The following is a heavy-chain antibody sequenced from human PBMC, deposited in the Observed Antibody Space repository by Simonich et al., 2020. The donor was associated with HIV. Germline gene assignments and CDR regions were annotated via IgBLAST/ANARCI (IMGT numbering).Heavy chain of an antibody. CDR2: INPNSAGT. J-gene: IGHJ4*02. D-gene: IGHD6-13*01. V-gene: IGHV1-2*02. CDR3: ARDSQELAAAGTAGTFDY. CDR1: GYTFTGSY. Sequence: GASVKVSCKASGYTFTGSYIHWVRQAPGQWLEWMGWINPNSAGTNYAQKFQGKVTMTRDTSISTAYMELSWLRSDDTAVYYCARDSQELAAAGTAGTFDYWSQGTLVTVSS.